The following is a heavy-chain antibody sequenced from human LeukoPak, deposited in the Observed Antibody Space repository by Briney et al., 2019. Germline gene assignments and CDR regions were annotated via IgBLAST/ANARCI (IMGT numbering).Heavy chain of an antibody. CDR2: IRYDGSNK. Sequence: GNSLRLSCAASGFTFSHYALHWVRQAPGKGLEWVAFIRYDGSNKYYADSVKGRFTISRDNSKNTLYLQMNSLRAEDTAVYYCAKLVGATDYWGQGTLVTVSS. CDR1: GFTFSHYA. J-gene: IGHJ4*02. D-gene: IGHD1-26*01. V-gene: IGHV3-30*02. CDR3: AKLVGATDY.